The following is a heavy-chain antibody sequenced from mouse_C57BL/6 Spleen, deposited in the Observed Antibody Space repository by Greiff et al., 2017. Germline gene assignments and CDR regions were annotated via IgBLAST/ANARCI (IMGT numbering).Heavy chain of an antibody. CDR1: GYSITSGYY. J-gene: IGHJ2*01. V-gene: IGHV3-6*01. CDR2: ISYDGSN. Sequence: ESGPGLVKPSQSLSLTCSVTGYSITSGYYWNWIRQFPGNKLEWMGYISYDGSNNYNPSLKNRISITRDTSKNQFFLKLNSVTTEDTATYYCAREGYYSNCFDYWGQGTTLTVSS. D-gene: IGHD2-5*01. CDR3: AREGYYSNCFDY.